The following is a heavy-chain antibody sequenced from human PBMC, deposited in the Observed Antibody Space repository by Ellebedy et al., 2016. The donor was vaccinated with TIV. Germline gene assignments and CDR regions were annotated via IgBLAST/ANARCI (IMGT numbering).Heavy chain of an antibody. V-gene: IGHV1-69*05. J-gene: IGHJ6*02. Sequence: SVKVSCXASGGIFSSYAISWVRQAPGQGLEWMGGIIPIFGTANYAQKLQGRVTMTTDTSTSTAYMELRSLRSDDTAVYYCARGSRSYRGTIFHHYYYYGMDVWGQGTTVTVSS. CDR2: IIPIFGTA. CDR3: ARGSRSYRGTIFHHYYYYGMDV. CDR1: GGIFSSYA. D-gene: IGHD3-3*01.